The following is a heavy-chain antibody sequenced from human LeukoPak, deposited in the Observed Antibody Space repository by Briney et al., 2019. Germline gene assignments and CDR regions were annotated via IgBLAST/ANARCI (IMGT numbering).Heavy chain of an antibody. CDR2: ISYDGSNK. Sequence: RPGGSLRLSCAASGFTFTNHAMRWVRQAPGKGLEWVTIISYDGSNKNYGESVRGRFTISRDNSKNTLFLQMSDLRPEDTGIYYCAKDGADYYDSRTLFDHWGQGTLVTVSS. V-gene: IGHV3-30*04. D-gene: IGHD3-22*01. J-gene: IGHJ4*02. CDR1: GFTFTNHA. CDR3: AKDGADYYDSRTLFDH.